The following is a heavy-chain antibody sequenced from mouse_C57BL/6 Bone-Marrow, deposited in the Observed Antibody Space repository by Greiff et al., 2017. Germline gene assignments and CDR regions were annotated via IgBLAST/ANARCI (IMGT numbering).Heavy chain of an antibody. J-gene: IGHJ3*01. CDR1: GFTFSSYT. V-gene: IGHV5-9*01. CDR2: ISGGGGNT. CDR3: ARGNYFPWFAY. D-gene: IGHD2-1*01. Sequence: EVKLQESGGGLVKPGGSLKLSCAASGFTFSSYTMSWVRQTPDKRLEWVATISGGGGNTYYPDSVKGRFTISRDNDKNTLYLQMSSLRSEDTALYYCARGNYFPWFAYWGQGTLVTVSA.